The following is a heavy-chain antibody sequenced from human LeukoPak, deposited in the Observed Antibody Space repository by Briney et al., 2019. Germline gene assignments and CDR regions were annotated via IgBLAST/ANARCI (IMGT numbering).Heavy chain of an antibody. CDR1: GFTFSSYE. V-gene: IGHV3-48*03. D-gene: IGHD3-3*01. CDR2: ISSSGSTI. J-gene: IGHJ6*02. CDR3: ARARPGYYDFWSGYQKYYYYGMDV. Sequence: GGSLRLSCAASGFTFSSYEMSWVRQAPGKGLEWVSYISSSGSTIYYADSVKGRFTISRDNAKNSLYLQMNSLRAEDTAVYYCARARPGYYDFWSGYQKYYYYGMDVWGQGTTVTVSS.